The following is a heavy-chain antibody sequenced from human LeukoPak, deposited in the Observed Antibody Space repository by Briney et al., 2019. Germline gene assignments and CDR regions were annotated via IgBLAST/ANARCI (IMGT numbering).Heavy chain of an antibody. Sequence: PGGSLRLSCAASGFTFSSYSMNWVRQAPGKGLEWVSSISSSSSYIYYADSVKGRFTISRDNAKNSLYLQMNSLRAEDTAVYYCAREVEYSSPTVYYGTDVWGQGTTVTVSS. V-gene: IGHV3-21*01. CDR2: ISSSSSYI. D-gene: IGHD6-6*01. CDR3: AREVEYSSPTVYYGTDV. CDR1: GFTFSSYS. J-gene: IGHJ6*02.